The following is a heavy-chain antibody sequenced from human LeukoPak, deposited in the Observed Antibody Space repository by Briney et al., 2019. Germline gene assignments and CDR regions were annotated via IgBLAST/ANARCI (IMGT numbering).Heavy chain of an antibody. D-gene: IGHD6-19*01. J-gene: IGHJ4*02. Sequence: SETLSLTCAVYGGSFSGYYWSWIRQPPGKGLEWIGEINHSGSTNYNPSLKSRVTISVDTSKNQFSLKLSSLRSEDTAVYYCARVDRYSSWGNYFDYWGQGTLVTVSS. CDR2: INHSGST. CDR3: ARVDRYSSWGNYFDY. V-gene: IGHV4-34*01. CDR1: GGSFSGYY.